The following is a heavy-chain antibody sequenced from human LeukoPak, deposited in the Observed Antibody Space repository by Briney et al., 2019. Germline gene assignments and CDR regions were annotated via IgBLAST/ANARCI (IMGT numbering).Heavy chain of an antibody. V-gene: IGHV3-23*01. Sequence: GGSLTLSCVVSGITLSNYGMSWVRQAPGEGLEWVAGISDRGGSTNYADSVKGRFTISRDNPKNTLYLQMNSLRSEDTAVYFCAKRGVVIRAVLVVGFHKEAYYFDSWGQGALVTVSS. CDR1: GITLSNYG. D-gene: IGHD2-15*01. CDR3: AKRGVVIRAVLVVGFHKEAYYFDS. J-gene: IGHJ4*02. CDR2: ISDRGGST.